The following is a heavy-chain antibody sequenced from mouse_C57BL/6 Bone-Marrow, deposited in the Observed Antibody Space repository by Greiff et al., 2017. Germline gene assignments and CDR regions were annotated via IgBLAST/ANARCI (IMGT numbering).Heavy chain of an antibody. J-gene: IGHJ1*03. CDR2: IDPSDSYT. CDR3: ARRPYYGSSFDWYFDV. D-gene: IGHD1-1*01. Sequence: QVQLKQPGAELVMPGASVKLSCKASGYTFTSYWMHWVKQRPGQGLEWIGEIDPSDSYTNYNQKFKGKSTLTVDKSSSTAYMQLSSLTSEDSAVYYCARRPYYGSSFDWYFDVWGTGTTVTVSS. CDR1: GYTFTSYW. V-gene: IGHV1-69*01.